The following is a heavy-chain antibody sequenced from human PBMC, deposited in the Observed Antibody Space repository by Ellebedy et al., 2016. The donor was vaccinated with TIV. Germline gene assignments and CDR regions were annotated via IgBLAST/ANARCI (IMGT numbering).Heavy chain of an antibody. D-gene: IGHD2-2*01. CDR3: ARRYCSSTRCYGPDAFDI. CDR1: GFTLSSYW. J-gene: IGHJ3*02. Sequence: GGSLRLSCAASGFTLSSYWMTWVRQAPGKGLEWVANINPDGSAKFYVDSVRGRFTISRDNAKNSLYLQMNSLRAEDTALYYCARRYCSSTRCYGPDAFDIWGQGTKVTVSS. V-gene: IGHV3-7*01. CDR2: INPDGSAK.